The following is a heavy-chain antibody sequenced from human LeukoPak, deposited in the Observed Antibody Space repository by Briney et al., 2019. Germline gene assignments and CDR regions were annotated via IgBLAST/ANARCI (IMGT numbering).Heavy chain of an antibody. CDR1: GVSISDHY. Sequence: SETLSLTCTVYGVSISDHYWTWIRQAPGKGLEWIGEISHSGGTNYNPSLKSRVTLSEDTSKNQFYLRLSSVTAADTAVYYCARAGDTSGYFHYYDYWGQGTLLTVSS. V-gene: IGHV4-34*01. CDR2: ISHSGGT. CDR3: ARAGDTSGYFHYYDY. D-gene: IGHD3-22*01. J-gene: IGHJ4*02.